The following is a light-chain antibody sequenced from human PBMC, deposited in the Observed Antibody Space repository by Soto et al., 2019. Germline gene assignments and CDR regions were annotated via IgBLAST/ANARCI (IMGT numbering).Light chain of an antibody. CDR3: QKYDSALSIT. V-gene: IGKV1-27*01. J-gene: IGKJ5*01. Sequence: DIQMTQSPSSLSASVGDRVTITCRASQGFSNYLAWYQQKPGKVPKLLIYAASTLQSGVPSRFSGSGSGTDFTLTISSLQPEDVATYYCQKYDSALSITFGQGTRLEIK. CDR2: AAS. CDR1: QGFSNY.